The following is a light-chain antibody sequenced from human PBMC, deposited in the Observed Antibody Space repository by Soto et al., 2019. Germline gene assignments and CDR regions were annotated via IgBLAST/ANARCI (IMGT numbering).Light chain of an antibody. CDR3: QQRTNWPSST. J-gene: IGKJ5*01. Sequence: EIVLTQSPATLSLSPGERATLSCRASQSVSSYLAWYQQKPGQAPRLLIHDASNRATGIPARFSGSGSGTDCTHTISSLEPEDFAVYYCQQRTNWPSSTFGQGTRLEIK. CDR1: QSVSSY. CDR2: DAS. V-gene: IGKV3-11*01.